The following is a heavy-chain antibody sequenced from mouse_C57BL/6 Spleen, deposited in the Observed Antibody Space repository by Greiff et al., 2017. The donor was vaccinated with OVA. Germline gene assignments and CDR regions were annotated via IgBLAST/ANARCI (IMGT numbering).Heavy chain of an antibody. CDR3: ARYLTGTGFDY. CDR1: GYTFTSYG. Sequence: QVQLKESGAELARPGASVKLSCKASGYTFTSYGISWVKQRTGQGLEWIGEIYPRSGNTYYNEKFKGKATLTADKSSSTAYMELRSLTSEDSAVYFCARYLTGTGFDYWGQGTTLTVSS. J-gene: IGHJ2*01. CDR2: IYPRSGNT. V-gene: IGHV1-81*01. D-gene: IGHD4-1*01.